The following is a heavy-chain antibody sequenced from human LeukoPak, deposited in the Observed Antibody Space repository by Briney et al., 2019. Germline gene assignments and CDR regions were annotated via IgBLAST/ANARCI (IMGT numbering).Heavy chain of an antibody. V-gene: IGHV3-30*18. CDR1: GYSFTSYW. D-gene: IGHD6-19*01. CDR2: ISYDGSNK. CDR3: AKDAEQWLVRGAFDI. Sequence: GESLKISCKGSGYSFTSYWISWVRQAPGKGLEWVAVISYDGSNKYYADSVKGRFTISRDNSKNTLYLQMNSLRAEDTAAYYCAKDAEQWLVRGAFDIWGQGTMVTASS. J-gene: IGHJ3*02.